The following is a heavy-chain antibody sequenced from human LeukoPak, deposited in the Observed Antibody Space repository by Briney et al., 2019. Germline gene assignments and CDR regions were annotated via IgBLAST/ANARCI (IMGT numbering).Heavy chain of an antibody. Sequence: TSEALSLTCTVSGGSTSSYYWSWIRQPPGKGLEWIGYIYYSGSTNYNPSLESRVTISVDTSKNQFSLKLSSVTAADTAVYYCASLYCSGGSCYSDYWGQGTLVTVSS. CDR3: ASLYCSGGSCYSDY. D-gene: IGHD2-15*01. CDR2: IYYSGST. CDR1: GGSTSSYY. V-gene: IGHV4-59*08. J-gene: IGHJ4*02.